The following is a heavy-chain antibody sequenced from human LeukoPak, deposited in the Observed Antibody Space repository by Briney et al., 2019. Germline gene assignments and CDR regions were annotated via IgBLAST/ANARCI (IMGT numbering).Heavy chain of an antibody. CDR1: GFTFSSYG. Sequence: GGSLRLSCAASGFTFSSYGMHWVRQAPGKGLEWVSSISSSSSYIYYADSVKGRFTISRDNAKNSLYLQMNSLRAEDTAVYYRARDLIAAAGTIDYWGQGTLVTVSS. J-gene: IGHJ4*02. D-gene: IGHD6-13*01. CDR3: ARDLIAAAGTIDY. CDR2: ISSSSSYI. V-gene: IGHV3-21*01.